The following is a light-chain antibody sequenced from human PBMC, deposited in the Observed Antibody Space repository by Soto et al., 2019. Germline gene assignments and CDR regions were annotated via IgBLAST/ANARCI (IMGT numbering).Light chain of an antibody. J-gene: IGKJ1*01. CDR2: DAS. Sequence: DIQMTQSPSSLSASVGDRVTIACQPSQDFSNYLNWYQQKSGKALKLLIYDASNLETGFPSRFRGSGSGTDFTYTIRSLQPEDIARYYCQQYDKIPGTVGQGAKVDI. CDR3: QQYDKIPGT. V-gene: IGKV1-33*01. CDR1: QDFSNY.